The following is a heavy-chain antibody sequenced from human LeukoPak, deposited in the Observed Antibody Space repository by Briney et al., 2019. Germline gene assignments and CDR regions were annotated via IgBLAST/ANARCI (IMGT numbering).Heavy chain of an antibody. D-gene: IGHD3-22*01. CDR2: IYYSGST. V-gene: IGHV4-30-4*01. CDR3: ARGAVFYYDSSGYYFDAFDI. J-gene: IGHJ3*02. Sequence: PSQTLSLTCTVSGGSISSGDYYWSWIRQPPGKGLEWIGYIYYSGSTYYNPSLKSRVTISVDTSKNQFSLKLGSVTAADTAVYYCARGAVFYYDSSGYYFDAFDIWGQGTMVTVSS. CDR1: GGSISSGDYY.